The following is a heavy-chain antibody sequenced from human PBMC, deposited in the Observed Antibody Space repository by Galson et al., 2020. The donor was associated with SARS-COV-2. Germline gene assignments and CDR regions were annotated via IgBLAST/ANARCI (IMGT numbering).Heavy chain of an antibody. CDR2: ISYSGSA. Sequence: ETSETLSLTCSVSDGPMSSYYWSWIRQPPGKGLEWIGYISYSGSANYNPSLRSRVTISVDLSKNQLSLKVTSVTAADTAVYYCARDPAPLYGDNYYYGMDVWGRGTTVTVSS. CDR3: ARDPAPLYGDNYYYGMDV. V-gene: IGHV4-59*01. D-gene: IGHD4-17*01. CDR1: DGPMSSYY. J-gene: IGHJ6*02.